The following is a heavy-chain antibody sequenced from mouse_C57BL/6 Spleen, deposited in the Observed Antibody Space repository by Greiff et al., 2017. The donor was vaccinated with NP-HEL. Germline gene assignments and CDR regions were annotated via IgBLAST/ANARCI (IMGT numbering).Heavy chain of an antibody. CDR1: GYTFTSYW. D-gene: IGHD2-4*01. CDR2: IYPSVGET. Sequence: QVQLQQPGAELLRPGSSVKLSCKASGYTFTSYWMVWVKQRPGKGLEWIGNIYPSVGETHYNQKFKDKATLTVDKSSSTAYMQLSSLTSEDSAVYYCARRGDYDGRDFDYWGQGTTLTVSS. CDR3: ARRGDYDGRDFDY. J-gene: IGHJ2*01. V-gene: IGHV1-61*01.